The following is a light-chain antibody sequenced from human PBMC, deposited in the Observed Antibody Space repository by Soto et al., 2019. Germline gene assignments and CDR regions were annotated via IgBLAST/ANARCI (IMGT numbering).Light chain of an antibody. CDR2: EVN. CDR3: TSHTSAGTWV. Sequence: SALTQPPSVSGSPGQSVTISCTGTSSDVGSYNRVSWYQHPPGTAPKLMIYEVNNRPSGVPDRFSGSKSGNTASLTISGLQPEDEADYYCTSHTSAGTWVFGGGTKLTVL. V-gene: IGLV2-18*02. J-gene: IGLJ3*02. CDR1: SSDVGSYNR.